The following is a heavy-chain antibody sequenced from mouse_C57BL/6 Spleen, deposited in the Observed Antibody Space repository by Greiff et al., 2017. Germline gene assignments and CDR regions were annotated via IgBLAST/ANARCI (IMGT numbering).Heavy chain of an antibody. Sequence: QVQLKQSGPELVKPGASVKISCKASGYAFSSSWMNWVKQRPGKGLGWIGRIYPGDGDTNYNGKFKGKATLTADKSSSTAYVQLSSLTSEDSAVYFCARWGNYYAMDYWGQGASVTVSS. J-gene: IGHJ4*01. CDR3: ARWGNYYAMDY. CDR2: IYPGDGDT. V-gene: IGHV1-82*01. CDR1: GYAFSSSW.